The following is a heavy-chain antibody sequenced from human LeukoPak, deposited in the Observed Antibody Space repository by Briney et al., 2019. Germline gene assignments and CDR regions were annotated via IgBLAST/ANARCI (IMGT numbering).Heavy chain of an antibody. CDR2: IKQDGSEK. CDR1: GFTFSSYW. V-gene: IGHV3-7*01. CDR3: ARGFRGWYAEGFDY. D-gene: IGHD6-19*01. Sequence: PGGSLRLSCAASGFTFSSYWMSWVRQAPGKGLEWVANIKQDGSEKYYVDSVKGRFTISRDNAKNSLYLQMNSLRAEDTAVCYCARGFRGWYAEGFDYWGQGTVVTVSS. J-gene: IGHJ4*02.